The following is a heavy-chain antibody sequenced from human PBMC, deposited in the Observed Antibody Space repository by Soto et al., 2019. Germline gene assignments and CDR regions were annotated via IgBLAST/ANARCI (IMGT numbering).Heavy chain of an antibody. CDR1: GFTFSNYG. CDR2: INAGGSGT. Sequence: PGGSLRLACAASGFTFSNYGLSWDRQPPRKGLEWVSDINAGGSGTNYADSVKGRFTISRDNSKNTLYLQMDTLRAEDTAVYYCARADIPGTTVSTHGMDVWGQGTTVTVSS. J-gene: IGHJ6*02. V-gene: IGHV3-23*01. D-gene: IGHD1-1*01. CDR3: ARADIPGTTVSTHGMDV.